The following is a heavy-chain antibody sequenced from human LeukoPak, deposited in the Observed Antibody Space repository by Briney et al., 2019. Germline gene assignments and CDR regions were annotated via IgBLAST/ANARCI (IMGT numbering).Heavy chain of an antibody. Sequence: SETLSLTCTVSGGSISSYYWSWIRQPPGKGLEWIGYIYYSGSTNYNPSLKSRVTISVDTSKNQFSLKLSSVTAADTAVYYCARGRMDYYDSSGYYRNWFDPWGQGTLVTVSS. J-gene: IGHJ5*02. CDR2: IYYSGST. CDR1: GGSISSYY. D-gene: IGHD3-22*01. CDR3: ARGRMDYYDSSGYYRNWFDP. V-gene: IGHV4-59*12.